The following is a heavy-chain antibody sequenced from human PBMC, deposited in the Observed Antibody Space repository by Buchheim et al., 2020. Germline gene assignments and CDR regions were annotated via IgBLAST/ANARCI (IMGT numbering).Heavy chain of an antibody. Sequence: EVQLVESGGGLVQPGGSLRLSCAASGFTFSSYWMSWVRQAPGKGLEWVANIKQDGSEKYYVDSVKGRFTISRDNAKNSLYLQMNSLRAEDTAVYYCARDLAGFLEPAGDPYGMDVWGQGTT. CDR1: GFTFSSYW. CDR2: IKQDGSEK. D-gene: IGHD3-3*01. V-gene: IGHV3-7*01. CDR3: ARDLAGFLEPAGDPYGMDV. J-gene: IGHJ6*02.